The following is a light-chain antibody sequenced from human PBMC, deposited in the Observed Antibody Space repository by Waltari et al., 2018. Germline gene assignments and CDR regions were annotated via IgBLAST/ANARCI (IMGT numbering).Light chain of an antibody. V-gene: IGKV3-15*01. CDR3: QQHNDWPPWT. Sequence: EIIMTQSPATLSLSPGERATLSSRASQNENNNLARYQKKPSQAPRLLIYGASIRATGIPGRFSGSGSGTQFTLTINSLQSEDSAVYFCQQHNDWPPWTFGQGTKVELK. CDR1: QNENNN. J-gene: IGKJ1*01. CDR2: GAS.